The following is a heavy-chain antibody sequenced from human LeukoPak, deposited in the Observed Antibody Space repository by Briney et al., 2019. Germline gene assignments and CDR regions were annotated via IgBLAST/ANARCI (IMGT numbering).Heavy chain of an antibody. J-gene: IGHJ4*02. CDR3: ARDPPDY. CDR2: ILNSGTIT. CDR1: GFTFSSYE. Sequence: GGSLRLSCAASGFTFSSYEMNWVRQAPGKGLEWVSYILNSGTITYYADSVKGRFTISRDNAKNSLYLQMNSLRAEDTGVYYCARDPPDYWGQGILVTVSS. V-gene: IGHV3-48*03.